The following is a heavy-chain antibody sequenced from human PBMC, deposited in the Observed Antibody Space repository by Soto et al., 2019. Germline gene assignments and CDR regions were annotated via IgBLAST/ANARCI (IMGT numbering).Heavy chain of an antibody. CDR1: GYTFTSYY. J-gene: IGHJ4*02. Sequence: ASVKVSCKASGYTFTSYYMHWVRQAPGQGFEWMGIINPSGGSTSYAQKFQGRVTMTRDTSTSTVYMELSSLRSEDTAVYYCARVGYYYDSSGYSSFDYWGQGTLVTVSS. V-gene: IGHV1-46*01. CDR3: ARVGYYYDSSGYSSFDY. D-gene: IGHD3-22*01. CDR2: INPSGGST.